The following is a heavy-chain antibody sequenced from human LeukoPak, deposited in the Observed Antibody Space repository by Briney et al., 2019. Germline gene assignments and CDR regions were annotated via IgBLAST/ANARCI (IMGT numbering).Heavy chain of an antibody. CDR3: AKDHGYNWNYFSY. CDR1: GFAFSTYS. Sequence: GGSLRLSCAASGFAFSTYSIDWVRQAPGKGLEWLSYISSSSSTIYYADSVKGRFTVSRDNAENLVYLQMNSLRAEDTAVYYCAKDHGYNWNYFSYWGQGTLVTVSS. V-gene: IGHV3-48*04. J-gene: IGHJ4*02. D-gene: IGHD1-20*01. CDR2: ISSSSSTI.